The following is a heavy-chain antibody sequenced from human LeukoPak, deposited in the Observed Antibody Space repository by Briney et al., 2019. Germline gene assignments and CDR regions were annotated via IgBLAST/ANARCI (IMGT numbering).Heavy chain of an antibody. CDR3: ARGRNSRPEDY. J-gene: IGHJ4*02. D-gene: IGHD4-23*01. CDR2: IKPSGDST. CDR1: GYTFTSYY. V-gene: IGHV1-46*01. Sequence: ASVKVSCKASGYTFTSYYIHWVRQAPGQGLEWMGIIKPSGDSTNYAQKFQGRVTMTRDTSTSTVYMELSSLRSEDTAVYYCARGRNSRPEDYWGQGTLVTVSS.